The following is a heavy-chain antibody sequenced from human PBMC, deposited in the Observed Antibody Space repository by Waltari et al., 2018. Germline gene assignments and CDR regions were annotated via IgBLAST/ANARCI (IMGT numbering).Heavy chain of an antibody. V-gene: IGHV4-4*02. D-gene: IGHD5-12*01. J-gene: IGHJ5*02. CDR3: ARDRGVRGGYDS. CDR1: GGSISSGNW. Sequence: LQESGPGLVKPSGTLSLTCVVYGGSISSGNWWSWVRQPPGKGLEWIGEIYHSGSTNYNPSLKSRLSISLDKYKNQFSLNLSSVTAADTAVDYCARDRGVRGGYDSWGQGTLVTVSS. CDR2: IYHSGST.